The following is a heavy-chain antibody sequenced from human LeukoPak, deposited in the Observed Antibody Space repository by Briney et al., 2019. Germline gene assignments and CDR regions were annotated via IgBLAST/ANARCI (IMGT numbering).Heavy chain of an antibody. V-gene: IGHV4-59*12. CDR1: GGSISSYY. J-gene: IGHJ4*02. Sequence: SETLSPTCTVSGGSISSYYWSWIRQPPGKGLEWIGYIYYSGSTYYNPSLKSRVTISVDTSKNQFSLKLSSVTAADTAVYYCARDPVRGVIIKPFDYWGQGTLVTVSS. CDR2: IYYSGST. CDR3: ARDPVRGVIIKPFDY. D-gene: IGHD3-10*01.